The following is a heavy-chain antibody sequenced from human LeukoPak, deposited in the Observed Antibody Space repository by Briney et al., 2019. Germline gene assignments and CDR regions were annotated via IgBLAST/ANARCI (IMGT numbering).Heavy chain of an antibody. Sequence: PSETLSLTCTVSGGSINSYYWNWIRQPPGKGLGWIGYIYYTGSTNYNPSLKSRVTISVDTSKNQFSLKLSSVTAADTAVYYCARVTTDSTGYYPYYFDYWGQGTLVTVSS. CDR1: GGSINSYY. J-gene: IGHJ4*02. V-gene: IGHV4-59*01. CDR3: ARVTTDSTGYYPYYFDY. CDR2: IYYTGST. D-gene: IGHD3-22*01.